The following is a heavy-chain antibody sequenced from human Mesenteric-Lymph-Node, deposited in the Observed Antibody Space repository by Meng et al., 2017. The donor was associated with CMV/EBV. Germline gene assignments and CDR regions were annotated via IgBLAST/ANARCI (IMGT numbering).Heavy chain of an antibody. CDR2: IYSGDNGT. V-gene: IGHV3-23*03. CDR1: GFTFSSYA. CDR3: AKGEVVGAFDQ. Sequence: GGSLRLSCAASGFTFSSYAMTCVRQAPGKGLEWVSIIYSGDNGTYYAESMKGRFTISRDNSKNRLYVQMNSVRAEDTAVYYCAKGEVVGAFDQWGQGTLVTVSS. D-gene: IGHD1-26*01. J-gene: IGHJ4*02.